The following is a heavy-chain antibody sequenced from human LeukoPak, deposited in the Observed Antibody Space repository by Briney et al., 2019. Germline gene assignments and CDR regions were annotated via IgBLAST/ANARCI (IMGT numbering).Heavy chain of an antibody. Sequence: GGSLRLSCAASRFTFSNYGMHWVRQAPGKGLEWLAVVSSDGSIDYYADSVRGRFTVSRDNSKNTTFLQFNTLRPEDTAVYYCAREGPGQQLVGYWGQGTLVTVSS. CDR3: AREGPGQQLVGY. J-gene: IGHJ4*02. D-gene: IGHD6-13*01. CDR2: VSSDGSID. CDR1: RFTFSNYG. V-gene: IGHV3-30*03.